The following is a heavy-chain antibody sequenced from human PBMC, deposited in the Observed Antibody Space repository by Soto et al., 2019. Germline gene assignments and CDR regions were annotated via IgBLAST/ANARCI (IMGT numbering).Heavy chain of an antibody. J-gene: IGHJ6*02. D-gene: IGHD3-10*01. CDR1: AYTITSHY. CDR3: ARSILENYYYYGMDV. V-gene: IGHV1-46*01. Sequence: ASVKVSCKASAYTITSHYMHWVRQAPGQGLEWMGMINPGGGITTHAQKFQGRVTVTRDTSTSTVYMEVSSLRSEDTAVYYCARSILENYYYYGMDVWGQGTTVTVSS. CDR2: INPGGGIT.